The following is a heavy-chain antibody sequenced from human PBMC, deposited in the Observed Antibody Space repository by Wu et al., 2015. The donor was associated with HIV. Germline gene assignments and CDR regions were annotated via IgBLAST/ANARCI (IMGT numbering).Heavy chain of an antibody. CDR2: INPNSGGT. D-gene: IGHD4-17*01. V-gene: IGHV1-2*02. Sequence: QVQLVQSGAEVKKPGASVKVSCKASGYTFTGYYMHWVRQAPGQGLEWMGWINPNSGGTNYAQKFQGRVTMTRDTSISTAYMELSRLRSDDTAVYYCARVQTTVTTLYYYYGMDSWGQGTTVTVS. J-gene: IGHJ6*02. CDR1: GYTFTGYY. CDR3: ARVQTTVTTLYYYYGMDS.